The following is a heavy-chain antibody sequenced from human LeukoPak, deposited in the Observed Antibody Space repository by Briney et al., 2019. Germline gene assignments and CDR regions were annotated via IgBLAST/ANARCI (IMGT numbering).Heavy chain of an antibody. D-gene: IGHD2-2*02. CDR1: GGSFSGYY. CDR2: INHSGST. Sequence: SSETLSLTCAVYGGSFSGYYWSWIRQPPGKGREWIGEINHSGSTNYNPSLKSRVTISVDTSKNQFSLKLSSVTAADTAVYYCARGRYPSTRKSFDYWGQGTLVTVSS. V-gene: IGHV4-34*01. CDR3: ARGRYPSTRKSFDY. J-gene: IGHJ4*02.